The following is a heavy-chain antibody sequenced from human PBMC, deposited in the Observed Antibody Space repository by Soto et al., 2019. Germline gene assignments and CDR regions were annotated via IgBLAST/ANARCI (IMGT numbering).Heavy chain of an antibody. D-gene: IGHD2-21*01. V-gene: IGHV3-30*18. CDR3: AKSDEELLPPLYYFAY. J-gene: IGHJ4*02. CDR2: ISYDGSNK. CDR1: GFTFSSYG. Sequence: QVQLVESGGGVVQPGRSLRLSCAASGFTFSSYGMHWVRQAPGKGLEWVAVISYDGSNKYYADSVKGRFTISRDNSKNXLYRQMNSLRAEDTAVYYCAKSDEELLPPLYYFAYWGQGTLVTVSS.